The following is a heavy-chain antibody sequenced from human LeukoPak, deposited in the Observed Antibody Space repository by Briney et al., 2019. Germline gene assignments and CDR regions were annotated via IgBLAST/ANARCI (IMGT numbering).Heavy chain of an antibody. CDR3: ARGIRAVRTSAVDY. CDR2: IYTGGRK. D-gene: IGHD6-13*01. CDR1: GFTVSNYY. V-gene: IGHV3-66*01. J-gene: IGHJ4*02. Sequence: PGGSLRLSCAASGFTVSNYYMSWVRQAPGKGLEWVSVIYTGGRKDYGDSVRGRFTISRDNAKNSLYLQMNSLRAEDTAVYYCARGIRAVRTSAVDYWGQGTLVTVSS.